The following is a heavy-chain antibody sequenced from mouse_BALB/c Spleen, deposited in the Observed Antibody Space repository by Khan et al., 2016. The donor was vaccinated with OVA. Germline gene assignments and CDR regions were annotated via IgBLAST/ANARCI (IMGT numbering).Heavy chain of an antibody. CDR2: ISYSGVT. Sequence: EVQLQESGPGLVKPSQSLSLTCTVTGYSITSGYAWNWIRQFPGNKLEWMGYISYSGVTSYNPSLKSRISITRDKSKNQFFLQLNSVTTEDTATYYCARGNYYEYYFDYGGQGTTLTVSS. CDR1: GYSITSGYA. V-gene: IGHV3-2*02. CDR3: ARGNYYEYYFDY. J-gene: IGHJ2*01. D-gene: IGHD1-1*01.